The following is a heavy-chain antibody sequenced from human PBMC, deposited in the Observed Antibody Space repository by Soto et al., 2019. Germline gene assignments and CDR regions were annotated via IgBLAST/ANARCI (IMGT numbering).Heavy chain of an antibody. J-gene: IGHJ4*02. D-gene: IGHD3-22*01. CDR1: GFTFNNAW. V-gene: IGHV3-15*01. CDR3: TTAENYYDSSSFDY. Sequence: NPGGSLRLSCVASGFTFNNAWMNWGRQAPGKGLEWVGRIKSKTDGGTTDYAALVKGRFTISRDDSKTTLYLQMNGLKTEDTAVYYCTTAENYYDSSSFDYWGQGTLVTVSS. CDR2: IKSKTDGGTT.